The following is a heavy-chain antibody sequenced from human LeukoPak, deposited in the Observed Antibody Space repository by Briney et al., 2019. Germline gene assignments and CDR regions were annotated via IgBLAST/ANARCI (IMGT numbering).Heavy chain of an antibody. CDR3: AGGLYDSSGYYPTSSPFDY. D-gene: IGHD3-22*01. V-gene: IGHV4-59*01. CDR2: IYYSGST. CDR1: GGSISSYY. Sequence: SETLSLTCTVSGGSISSYYWSWIRQLPGKGLEWIGYIYYSGSTNYNPSLKSRVTISVDTSKNQFSLKLSSVTAADTAVYYCAGGLYDSSGYYPTSSPFDYWGQGTLVTVSS. J-gene: IGHJ4*02.